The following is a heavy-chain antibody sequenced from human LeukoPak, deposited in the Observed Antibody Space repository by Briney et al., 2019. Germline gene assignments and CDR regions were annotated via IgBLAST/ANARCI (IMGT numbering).Heavy chain of an antibody. CDR1: GYTFTGYY. Sequence: ASVKVSCKASGYTFTGYYMHWVRQAPGQGLEWMGWITPNSGGTNYAQKFQGRVTMTRDTSISTAYMELSWLTSDDTAVYYCARNRHDSSGYYYDAFDIWGQGTMVTVSS. V-gene: IGHV1-2*02. J-gene: IGHJ3*02. CDR3: ARNRHDSSGYYYDAFDI. CDR2: ITPNSGGT. D-gene: IGHD3-22*01.